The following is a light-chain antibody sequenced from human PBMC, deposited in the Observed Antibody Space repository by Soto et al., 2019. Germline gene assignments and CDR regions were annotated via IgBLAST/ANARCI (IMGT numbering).Light chain of an antibody. CDR3: QHYSSVWA. V-gene: IGKV1-5*01. CDR1: QSISSR. Sequence: DIPMTQSPSTLSASVGDRVTITCRASQSISSRLAWYQQKLGKAPKVLIYDASSLESGVPSRFSGSGSGTEFTLTISSLQPDDFATYYCQHYSSVWAFGQGTKVEIK. CDR2: DAS. J-gene: IGKJ1*01.